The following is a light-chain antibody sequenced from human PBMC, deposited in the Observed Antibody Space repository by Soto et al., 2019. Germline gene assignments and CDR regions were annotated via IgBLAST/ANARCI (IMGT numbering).Light chain of an antibody. J-gene: IGKJ1*01. V-gene: IGKV1-5*01. CDR1: ESISRW. CDR2: DAS. Sequence: DIQMTQSPSTLSASLGDRVTITCRARESISRWLAWYQQKPGKAPKLLIYDASILESGVPSRFRGSGSGTEFTLTISSLQPDDFATYYCQQYNSYRTFGQGTKVDI. CDR3: QQYNSYRT.